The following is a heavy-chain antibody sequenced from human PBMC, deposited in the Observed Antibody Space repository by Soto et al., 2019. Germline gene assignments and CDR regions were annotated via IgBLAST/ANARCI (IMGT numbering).Heavy chain of an antibody. CDR2: IFHSGTT. CDR1: GYSITNVNW. V-gene: IGHV4-28*01. Sequence: PSETLSLTCAVSGYSITNVNWWAWIRQPPGKGLEWIGYIFHSGTTHYNPSLKSRVTMSVDTSKNQFSLKVDSLTAEDTAVYYCARSPYAGALDIWGQGTMVTVSS. D-gene: IGHD2-2*01. CDR3: ARSPYAGALDI. J-gene: IGHJ3*02.